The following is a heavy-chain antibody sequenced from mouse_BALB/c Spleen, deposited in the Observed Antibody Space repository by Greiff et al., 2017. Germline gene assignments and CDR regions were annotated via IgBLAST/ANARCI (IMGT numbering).Heavy chain of an antibody. CDR1: GYTFTSYW. J-gene: IGHJ2*01. CDR2: INPSTGYT. D-gene: IGHD2-14*01. CDR3: ATYYRYDGFDY. V-gene: IGHV1-7*01. Sequence: QVQLQQSGAELAKPGASVKMSCKASGYTFTSYWMHWVKQRPGQGLEWIGYINPSTGYTEYNQKFKDKATLTADKSSSTAYMQLSSLTSEDSAVYYCATYYRYDGFDYWGQGTTLTVSS.